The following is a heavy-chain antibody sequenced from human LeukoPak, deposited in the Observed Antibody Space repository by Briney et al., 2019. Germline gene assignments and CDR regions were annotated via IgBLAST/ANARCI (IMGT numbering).Heavy chain of an antibody. Sequence: GGSLSLSCAASGFTFSSYWMSWVRQAPGKGLEWVAEIKHDGSETYYVDSVKGRFTISRDTAKNTLYLQMNSLSAQDTAVYYCAREGSLRLVYPGWGQGTLVTVSS. V-gene: IGHV3-7*01. J-gene: IGHJ4*02. CDR1: GFTFSSYW. D-gene: IGHD1-14*01. CDR2: IKHDGSET. CDR3: AREGSLRLVYPG.